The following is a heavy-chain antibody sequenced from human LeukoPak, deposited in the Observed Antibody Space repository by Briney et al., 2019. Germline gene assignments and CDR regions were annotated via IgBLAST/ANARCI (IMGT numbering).Heavy chain of an antibody. CDR2: ISGGGGST. J-gene: IGHJ4*02. Sequence: GGSLRLSCAASGFTFSSYAMSWVRQSPGKELEWVSAISGGGGSTYYADSVKGRFTISRDNSKNTLYLQMNSLRAEDTAVYYCAKPQPIYSSGWYNYFDYWGQGTLVTVSS. CDR3: AKPQPIYSSGWYNYFDY. V-gene: IGHV3-23*01. CDR1: GFTFSSYA. D-gene: IGHD6-19*01.